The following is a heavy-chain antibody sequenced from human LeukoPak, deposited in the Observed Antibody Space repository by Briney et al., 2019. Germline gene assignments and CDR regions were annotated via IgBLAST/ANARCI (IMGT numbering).Heavy chain of an antibody. Sequence: GGSLRLSCAASGFTFSSYSMSWVRQAPGKGLEWVSAISGSGGSTYYADSVKGRFTISRDNSKNTLYLQMNSLRAEDTAVYYCAKMESSSSDFFDYWGQGTLVTVSS. D-gene: IGHD6-6*01. CDR1: GFTFSSYS. CDR3: AKMESSSSDFFDY. CDR2: ISGSGGST. V-gene: IGHV3-23*01. J-gene: IGHJ4*02.